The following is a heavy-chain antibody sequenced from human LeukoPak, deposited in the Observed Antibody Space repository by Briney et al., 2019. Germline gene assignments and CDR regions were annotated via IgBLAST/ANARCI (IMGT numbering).Heavy chain of an antibody. CDR3: ARGGAGWYVSVLDP. CDR2: TYYRTRWYF. J-gene: IGHJ5*02. D-gene: IGHD6-19*01. V-gene: IGHV6-1*01. Sequence: SQTLSLTCALSGDSVSNNGASWNWIRQSPPRSLEWLGRTYYRTRWYFDYAVSVRSRATINPDTSKNQFSLQLDSVTPEDTAVYYCARGGAGWYVSVLDPWGQGTLVTVSS. CDR1: GDSVSNNGAS.